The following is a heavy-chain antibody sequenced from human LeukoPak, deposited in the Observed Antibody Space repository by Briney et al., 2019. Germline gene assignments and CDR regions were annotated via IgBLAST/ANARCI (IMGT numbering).Heavy chain of an antibody. J-gene: IGHJ4*02. D-gene: IGHD2-21*01. CDR3: ARADRLDGGTYLIGA. V-gene: IGHV1-2*02. Sequence: GASVKVSCKSSGYSFIHYYMHEVRQAAGQGREGMGWINTNSGGTSSAQKFQGRVTMTRATSITTVYMELKWLTSDDTAMYYCARADRLDGGTYLIGAWGQGRLVTVSS. CDR2: INTNSGGT. CDR1: GYSFIHYY.